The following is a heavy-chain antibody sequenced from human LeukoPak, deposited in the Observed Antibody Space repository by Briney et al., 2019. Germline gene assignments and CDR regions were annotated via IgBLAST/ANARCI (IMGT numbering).Heavy chain of an antibody. D-gene: IGHD1-7*01. CDR2: ISYDGSFQ. J-gene: IGHJ6*02. CDR1: GFTFSSHA. CDR3: ARDDWKYGYYGLDV. Sequence: GGSLRLSCSVSGFTFSSHAMHWVRQAPGKGLECVAYISYDGSFQYHADSVKGRFTISRDNSKDTLYLQMSSLRAEDTAVYFCARDDWKYGYYGLDVWGQGTTVTVSS. V-gene: IGHV3-30-3*01.